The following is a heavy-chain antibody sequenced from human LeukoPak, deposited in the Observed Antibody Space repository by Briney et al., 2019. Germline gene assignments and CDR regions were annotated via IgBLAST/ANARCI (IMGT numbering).Heavy chain of an antibody. CDR1: GGSISSRSYY. CDR3: ARGTSHYDFWSGYYNNHNWFDP. CDR2: IYYSGST. V-gene: IGHV4-39*07. J-gene: IGHJ5*02. D-gene: IGHD3-3*01. Sequence: SETLSLTCSVSGGSISSRSYYWGWIRQPPGKGLEWIGSIYYSGSTNYNPSLKSRVTISVDKSKNQFSLKLSSVTAADTAVYYCARGTSHYDFWSGYYNNHNWFDPWGQGTLVTVSS.